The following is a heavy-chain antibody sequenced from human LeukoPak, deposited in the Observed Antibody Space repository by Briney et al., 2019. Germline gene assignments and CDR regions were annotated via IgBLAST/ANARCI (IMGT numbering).Heavy chain of an antibody. CDR3: ARSDYGDYDPPYFDY. CDR2: IKQDGSEK. Sequence: GGSLRLFCAASGFTFSSYWMSWVRQAPGKGLEWVANIKQDGSEKYYVDSVKGRFTISRDNAKNSLYLQMNSLRAEDTAVYYCARSDYGDYDPPYFDYWGQGTLVTVSS. J-gene: IGHJ4*02. CDR1: GFTFSSYW. D-gene: IGHD4-17*01. V-gene: IGHV3-7*01.